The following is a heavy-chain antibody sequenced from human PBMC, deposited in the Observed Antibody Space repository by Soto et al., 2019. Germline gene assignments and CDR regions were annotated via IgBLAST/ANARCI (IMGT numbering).Heavy chain of an antibody. V-gene: IGHV3-23*01. J-gene: IGHJ6*02. D-gene: IGHD3-9*01. CDR1: GFTFSSYA. Sequence: GGSLRLSCAASGFTFSSYAMSWVRQAPGKGLEWVSAISGSGGSTYYADSVKGRFTISRDNSKNTLYLQMNSLRAEDTAVYYCAKADILTGYYLPRYYYGMDVWGQGTTVTVSS. CDR3: AKADILTGYYLPRYYYGMDV. CDR2: ISGSGGST.